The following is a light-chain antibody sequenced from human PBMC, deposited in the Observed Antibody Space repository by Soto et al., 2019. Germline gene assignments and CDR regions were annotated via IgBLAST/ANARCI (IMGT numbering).Light chain of an antibody. V-gene: IGKV1-16*02. Sequence: DIQMTQSPSSLSASVVERVTITCRASQDISNHLAWFQQKPGKAPKSLISAASSLQSGVPSKFSGSGSGTDFTLTISSLQPEDFATYYCQQYNSYPVSFGGGTKVEIK. J-gene: IGKJ4*01. CDR2: AAS. CDR1: QDISNH. CDR3: QQYNSYPVS.